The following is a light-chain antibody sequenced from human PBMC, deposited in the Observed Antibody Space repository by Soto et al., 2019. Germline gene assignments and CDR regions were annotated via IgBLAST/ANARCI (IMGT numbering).Light chain of an antibody. Sequence: DIQMTQSPSTLSASVGDRVTITCRASQTISSWLAWYQQKPGKAPKLLIHEASRLESGVPSRFSGSESGTEFTLTIIGLHPDDVATYYCQQYTNFPLTFGGGTKLEIK. V-gene: IGKV1-5*01. J-gene: IGKJ4*01. CDR3: QQYTNFPLT. CDR1: QTISSW. CDR2: EAS.